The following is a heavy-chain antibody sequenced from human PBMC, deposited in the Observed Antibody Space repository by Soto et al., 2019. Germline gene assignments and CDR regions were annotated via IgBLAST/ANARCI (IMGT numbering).Heavy chain of an antibody. CDR3: ATAPGYWGSAPLDF. D-gene: IGHD7-27*01. V-gene: IGHV3-15*07. CDR1: GLTFSDAW. Sequence: DVQLVESGGGLVKPGGSLRLSCVASGLTFSDAWMNWLRQVPGKGLEWVARIRSQTDGGTTDYTAPVNGRFTISRDDSKNTLYLQMTSLKTADTAIYYCATAPGYWGSAPLDFWGQGTLVTVSS. CDR2: IRSQTDGGTT. J-gene: IGHJ4*02.